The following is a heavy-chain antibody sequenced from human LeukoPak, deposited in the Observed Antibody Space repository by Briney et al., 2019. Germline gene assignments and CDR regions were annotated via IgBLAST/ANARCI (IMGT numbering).Heavy chain of an antibody. CDR1: GGSISSGDFY. D-gene: IGHD6-13*01. V-gene: IGHV4-30-4*01. CDR3: ARPIEGYSSSWFFDY. CDR2: LFYSGST. Sequence: SQTLSLTCIVSGGSISSGDFYWSWIRQPPGKGLEWIGYLFYSGSTYYNPSLKSRVTISVDTSKNQFSLKLSSVTAADTAVYYCARPIEGYSSSWFFDYWGQGTLVTVSS. J-gene: IGHJ4*02.